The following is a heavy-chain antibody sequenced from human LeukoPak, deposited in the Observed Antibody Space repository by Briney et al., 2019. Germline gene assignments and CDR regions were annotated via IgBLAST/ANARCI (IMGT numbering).Heavy chain of an antibody. Sequence: SETLSLTCTVSGDSISSYYCSWIRQPPGKGLEWTGYIYYSGTTNYNPSLKSRVTIAVDTSKNQFSLKLSSVTAADTAVYYCARHSSLAHFVHWGQGSLVTVSS. CDR3: ARHSSLAHFVH. V-gene: IGHV4-59*01. CDR1: GDSISSYY. CDR2: IYYSGTT. J-gene: IGHJ4*02.